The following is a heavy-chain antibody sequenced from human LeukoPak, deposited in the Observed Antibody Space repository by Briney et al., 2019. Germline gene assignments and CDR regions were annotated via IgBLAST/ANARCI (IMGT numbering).Heavy chain of an antibody. J-gene: IGHJ5*02. CDR1: GGSFSGYY. CDR3: AREVTLYSSSWYAIAQYNWFDP. CDR2: INHSGST. Sequence: PSETLSLTCAVYGGSFSGYYWSWIRQPPGKGLEWIGEINHSGSTNYNPSLKSRVTISVDTSKNQFSLKLSSVTAADTAVYYCAREVTLYSSSWYAIAQYNWFDPWGQGTLVTVSS. V-gene: IGHV4-34*01. D-gene: IGHD6-13*01.